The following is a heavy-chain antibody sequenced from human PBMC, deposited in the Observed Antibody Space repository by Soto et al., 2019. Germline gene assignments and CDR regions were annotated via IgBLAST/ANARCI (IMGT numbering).Heavy chain of an antibody. CDR1: GYTFTSYA. V-gene: IGHV1-3*05. J-gene: IGHJ4*02. CDR3: ARGDWWLFDY. CDR2: INAGNGNT. D-gene: IGHD2-8*02. Sequence: QVQLVQSGAEEKKPGASVKVSCKASGYTFTSYAMHWVRPAPGHRLEWMGWINAGNGNTKYSQKCQGRVTITRDTAASTACMERSSLRSEDTAVYYCARGDWWLFDYWGQGTLVTVSS.